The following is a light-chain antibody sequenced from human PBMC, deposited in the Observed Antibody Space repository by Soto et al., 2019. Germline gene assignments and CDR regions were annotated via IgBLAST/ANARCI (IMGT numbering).Light chain of an antibody. V-gene: IGLV2-14*01. J-gene: IGLJ2*01. Sequence: QSALTQPASVSGSPGQSITISCTGTSNDIGYYNYVSWNQQHPAKAPKLMIYEVRNRPSGISNRFSGSKSGNTASLTISGLQAEDEADYYCSSYTTTSSVVFGGGTKLTVL. CDR2: EVR. CDR1: SNDIGYYNY. CDR3: SSYTTTSSVV.